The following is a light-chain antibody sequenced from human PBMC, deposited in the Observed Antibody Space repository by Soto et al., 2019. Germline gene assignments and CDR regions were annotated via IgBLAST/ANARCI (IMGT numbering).Light chain of an antibody. CDR3: QQYNNWPPIT. J-gene: IGKJ5*01. CDR1: QSVSSN. CDR2: GAS. V-gene: IGKV3-15*01. Sequence: EIVMTQSPATLSVSPGGRATLSCRASQSVSSNLAWYQQKPGQAPRLLIYGASTRATGIPARFSGSGSGTEFTITISSLKSEDFAVYYCQQYNNWPPITFGQGTRLEIK.